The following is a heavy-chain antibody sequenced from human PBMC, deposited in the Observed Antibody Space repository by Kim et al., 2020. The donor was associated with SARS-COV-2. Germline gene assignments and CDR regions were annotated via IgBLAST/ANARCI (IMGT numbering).Heavy chain of an antibody. CDR3: ARVKVLRYFDWLLYAGTVEGRFDY. J-gene: IGHJ4*02. D-gene: IGHD3-9*01. CDR1: GGSISSGGYY. V-gene: IGHV4-31*03. Sequence: SETLSLTCTVSGGSISSGGYYWSWIRQHPGKGLEWIGYIYYSGSTYYNPSLKSRVTISVDTSKNQFSLKLSSVTAADTAVYYCARVKVLRYFDWLLYAGTVEGRFDYWGQGTLFTVSS. CDR2: IYYSGST.